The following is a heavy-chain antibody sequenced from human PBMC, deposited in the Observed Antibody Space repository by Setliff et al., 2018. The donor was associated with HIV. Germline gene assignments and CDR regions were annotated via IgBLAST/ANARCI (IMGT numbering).Heavy chain of an antibody. D-gene: IGHD1-26*01. CDR2: IYISGTT. Sequence: SETLSLTCTVSGGSINNHYWYWIRQPPGKGLEWIGYIYISGTTNYNPSLKNRVTRSLDTSKTQVSLRLTSVTAADTAVYYCARRSIVGVTRGFYYYGLDVWGQGTTVTVSS. J-gene: IGHJ6*02. CDR1: GGSINNHY. CDR3: ARRSIVGVTRGFYYYGLDV. V-gene: IGHV4-4*09.